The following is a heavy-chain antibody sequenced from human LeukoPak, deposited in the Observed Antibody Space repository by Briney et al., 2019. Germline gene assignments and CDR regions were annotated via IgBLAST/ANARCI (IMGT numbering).Heavy chain of an antibody. CDR3: ARTVTAGIYRGGYYFDY. D-gene: IGHD6-13*01. CDR2: ISSTSSYI. CDR1: GFTFSDFS. J-gene: IGHJ4*02. V-gene: IGHV3-21*01. Sequence: HPGGSLRLSCAASGFTFSDFSLTWVRQAPGKGLEWVSSISSTSSYIYYSDYLKGRFTISRDVAKNSLYLQMNRLRAADTAVSVCARTVTAGIYRGGYYFDYWGQGALVTVSS.